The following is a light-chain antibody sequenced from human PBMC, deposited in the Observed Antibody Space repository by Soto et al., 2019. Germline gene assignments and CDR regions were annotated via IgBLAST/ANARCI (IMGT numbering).Light chain of an antibody. CDR3: GSWDSTLSAYV. CDR1: SSNIGGNS. CDR2: DDN. V-gene: IGLV1-51*01. Sequence: QSVLTQPPSVSAAPGQKVTISCPGSSSNIGGNSVSWYQQLPGTAPKLLMYDDNKRPSGIPDRFSGSKSGTSATLGITGFQTGDEADYYCGSWDSTLSAYVFGTGTKV. J-gene: IGLJ1*01.